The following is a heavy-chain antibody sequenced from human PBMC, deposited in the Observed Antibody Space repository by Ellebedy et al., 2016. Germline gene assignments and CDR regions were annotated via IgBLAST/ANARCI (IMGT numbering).Heavy chain of an antibody. CDR3: ARHDSSGFYDS. V-gene: IGHV3-23*01. CDR1: GFTFRNYA. Sequence: GGSLRLSCAASGFTFRNYAMSWVRQAPGKGLEWVSTITAAGDATYYADSVKGRFTISRDNSKSTLSLQMNSLRADDTAVYSCARHDSSGFYDSWGQGTLVTVSS. J-gene: IGHJ4*02. D-gene: IGHD3-22*01. CDR2: ITAAGDAT.